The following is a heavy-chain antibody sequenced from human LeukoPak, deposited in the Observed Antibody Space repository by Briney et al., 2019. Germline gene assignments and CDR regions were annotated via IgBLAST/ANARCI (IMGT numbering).Heavy chain of an antibody. CDR2: ISTSPGVI. V-gene: IGHV3-48*01. Sequence: GGSLRLSCTASGFTFSTYSMNWVRQAPGKGLEWVSYISTSPGVIHYADSVKGRFTISRDNAKNSLYLQMNSLRAEDTAMYYCARGPYGDYVDAFDIWGQGTMVTVSS. CDR1: GFTFSTYS. D-gene: IGHD4-17*01. J-gene: IGHJ3*02. CDR3: ARGPYGDYVDAFDI.